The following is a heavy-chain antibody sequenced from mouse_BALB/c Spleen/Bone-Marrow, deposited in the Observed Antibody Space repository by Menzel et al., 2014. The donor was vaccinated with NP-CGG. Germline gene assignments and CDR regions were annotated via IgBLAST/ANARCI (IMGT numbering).Heavy chain of an antibody. J-gene: IGHJ3*01. D-gene: IGHD1-1*01. CDR1: GFNIKDTH. V-gene: IGHV14-3*02. CDR3: PRYYGRTAWFAY. CDR2: IDPAKGNT. Sequence: EVKLQESGAEVVKPGASVKLSCTASGFNIKDTHIHWVKQRPEQGLEWIGMIDPAKGNTKYDPKFQGKATITSDTSSNTAYLQLSSLTSEDTAVYYCPRYYGRTAWFAYWGQGTLVTVSA.